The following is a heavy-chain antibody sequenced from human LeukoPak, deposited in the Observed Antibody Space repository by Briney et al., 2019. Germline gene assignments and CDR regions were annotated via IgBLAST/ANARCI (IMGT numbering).Heavy chain of an antibody. V-gene: IGHV3-23*01. D-gene: IGHD3-9*01. CDR3: AKRGGRDYDILTASY. Sequence: PGGSLRLSCAASGFTFSSYAMSWVRQAPGKGLELVSAISGSGGSTYYADSVKGRFTISRDNSKNTLYLQMNSLRAEDTAVYYCAKRGGRDYDILTASYWGQGTLVTVSS. CDR1: GFTFSSYA. CDR2: ISGSGGST. J-gene: IGHJ4*02.